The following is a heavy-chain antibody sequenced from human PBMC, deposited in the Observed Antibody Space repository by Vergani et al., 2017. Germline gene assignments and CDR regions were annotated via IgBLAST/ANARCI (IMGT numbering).Heavy chain of an antibody. V-gene: IGHV3-21*04. D-gene: IGHD3-22*01. CDR3: AKDIVITMIVVGYFDY. CDR2: ISSSSSYI. CDR1: GFTFSSYS. J-gene: IGHJ4*02. Sequence: EVQLLESGGGLVQPGGSLRLSCAASGFTFSSYSMNWVRQAPGKGLEWVSSISSSSSYIYYADSVKGRFTISRDNAKNSLYLQMNSMRAEDTAVYYCAKDIVITMIVVGYFDYWGQGTLVTVSS.